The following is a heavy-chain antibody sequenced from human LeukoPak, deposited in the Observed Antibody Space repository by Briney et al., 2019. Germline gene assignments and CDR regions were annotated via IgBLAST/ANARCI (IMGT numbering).Heavy chain of an antibody. CDR1: GFTFSTYS. CDR2: ISSSSSTI. CDR3: ERALGYYYYMDV. D-gene: IGHD3-16*01. Sequence: GGSLRLSCAASGFTFSTYSMNWVRQAQGKGLEWVSYISSSSSTIYYADSVKGRLTISRDNDKNSLYLQMNSLRAEDTAVYYCERALGYYYYMDVWGKGTTVTVSS. V-gene: IGHV3-48*01. J-gene: IGHJ6*03.